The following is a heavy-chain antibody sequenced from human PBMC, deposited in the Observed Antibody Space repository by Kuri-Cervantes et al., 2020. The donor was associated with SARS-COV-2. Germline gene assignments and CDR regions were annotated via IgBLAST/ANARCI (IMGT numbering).Heavy chain of an antibody. CDR3: ARDRMEYQLLWGDGNDAFDI. V-gene: IGHV3-11*04. J-gene: IGHJ3*02. Sequence: GESLKISCAASGFTFSDYYMSWIRQAPGKGLEWVSYISSSGSTIYYADSVKGRFTISRDNSKNTLYLQMNSLRAEDTAVYYCARDRMEYQLLWGDGNDAFDIWGQGTMVTVSS. D-gene: IGHD2-2*01. CDR1: GFTFSDYY. CDR2: ISSSGSTI.